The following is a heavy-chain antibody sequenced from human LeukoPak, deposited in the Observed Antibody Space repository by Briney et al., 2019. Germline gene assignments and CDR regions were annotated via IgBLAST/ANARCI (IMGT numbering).Heavy chain of an antibody. CDR3: ARVRYSSSWYYYYGMDV. CDR2: IYYSGST. CDR1: GGSISSYY. J-gene: IGHJ6*02. V-gene: IGHV4-59*01. Sequence: PSETLSLTCTVSGGSISSYYWSWIRQPPGKGLEWIGYIYYSGSTNYNPSLKSRVTISVDTSKNQFSLKLSSVTAADTAVYYCARVRYSSSWYYYYGMDVWGQGTTVTVSS. D-gene: IGHD6-13*01.